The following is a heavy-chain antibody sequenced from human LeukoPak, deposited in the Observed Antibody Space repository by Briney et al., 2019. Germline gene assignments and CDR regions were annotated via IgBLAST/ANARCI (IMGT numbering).Heavy chain of an antibody. CDR2: ISSSSSYI. Sequence: GGSLRLSCAASGFTFSSYSMTWVRPAQGKGLEWVSSISSSSSYIYYADSVKGRFTISRDNAKNSLYLQMNSLRAEDTAVYYCARGPAASGYYDSRGRYGYFDYWGQGTLVTVSS. V-gene: IGHV3-21*01. J-gene: IGHJ4*02. CDR3: ARGPAASGYYDSRGRYGYFDY. CDR1: GFTFSSYS. D-gene: IGHD3-22*01.